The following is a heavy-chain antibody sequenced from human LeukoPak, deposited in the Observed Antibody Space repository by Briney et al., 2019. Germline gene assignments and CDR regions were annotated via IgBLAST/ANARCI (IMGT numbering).Heavy chain of an antibody. D-gene: IGHD6-13*01. Sequence: GGPLRLSCAASGFTFSSYGMHWVRQAPGKGLEWVAVISYDGSNKYYADSVKGRFTISRDNSKNTLYLQMNSLRAEDTALYYCVKVTAAGFVDHWGQGTLVTVSS. V-gene: IGHV3-30*18. CDR1: GFTFSSYG. CDR3: VKVTAAGFVDH. CDR2: ISYDGSNK. J-gene: IGHJ4*02.